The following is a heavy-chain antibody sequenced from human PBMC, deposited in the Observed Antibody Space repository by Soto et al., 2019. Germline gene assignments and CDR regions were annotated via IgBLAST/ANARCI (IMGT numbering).Heavy chain of an antibody. V-gene: IGHV3-23*01. Sequence: PGGSLRLSCAASGFTFSSYAMSWVRQAPGKGLEWVSAISGSGGSTYYADSVKGRFTISRDNSKNTLYLQMNSLRAENTAVYYCAKDRGGSWLGDAFDIWGQGTMVTVSS. CDR3: AKDRGGSWLGDAFDI. D-gene: IGHD1-26*01. CDR2: ISGSGGST. CDR1: GFTFSSYA. J-gene: IGHJ3*02.